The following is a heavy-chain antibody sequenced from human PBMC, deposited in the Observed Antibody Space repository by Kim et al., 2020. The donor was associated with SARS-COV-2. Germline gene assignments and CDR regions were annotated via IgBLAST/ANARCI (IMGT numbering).Heavy chain of an antibody. D-gene: IGHD3-10*01. Sequence: GGSLRLSCAASGFTFSSYAMSWVRQAPGKGLEWVSAISGSGGSTYYADSVKGRFTISRDNSKNTLYLQMNSLRAEDTAVYYCAIDQGRGYDYMDVWGKGTTVTVSS. V-gene: IGHV3-23*01. CDR3: AIDQGRGYDYMDV. CDR1: GFTFSSYA. J-gene: IGHJ6*03. CDR2: ISGSGGST.